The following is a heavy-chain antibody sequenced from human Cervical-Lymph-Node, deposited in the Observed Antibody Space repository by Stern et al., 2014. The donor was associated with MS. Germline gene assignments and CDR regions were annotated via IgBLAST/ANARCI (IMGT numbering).Heavy chain of an antibody. CDR3: ARRNVGGRGGGCNWFDP. Sequence: MQLVQSGAEVKKPGESLRISCKGSGYSFTSYWISWVRQMPGKGLEWMGRIDPSDSYTNYSPSFQGHVTISADKSISTAYLQWASRKAPKPAMYSCARRNVGGRGGGCNWFDPWGQGTLVTVSS. CDR2: IDPSDSYT. CDR1: GYSFTSYW. D-gene: IGHD2-15*01. J-gene: IGHJ5*02. V-gene: IGHV5-10-1*03.